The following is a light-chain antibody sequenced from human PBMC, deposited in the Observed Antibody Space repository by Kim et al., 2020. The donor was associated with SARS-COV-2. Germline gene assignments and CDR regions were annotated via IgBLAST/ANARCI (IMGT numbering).Light chain of an antibody. CDR3: SSYTNSGTYV. Sequence: QSSTTSFPRTSGHASGQKYISVYTQPPGQAPKPRFLDVTNRPTGISGRLSGSRSGNTASLPISGLRAEDETDYYCSSYTNSGTYVFGSGTKVTVL. V-gene: IGLV2-14*03. CDR1: SGHASGQKY. CDR2: DVT. J-gene: IGLJ1*01.